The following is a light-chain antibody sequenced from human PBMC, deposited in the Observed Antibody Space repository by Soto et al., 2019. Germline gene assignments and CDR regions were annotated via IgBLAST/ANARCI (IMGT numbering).Light chain of an antibody. CDR1: QSVISSY. CDR2: GAS. V-gene: IGKV3-20*01. J-gene: IGKJ4*02. Sequence: EIVLTQSPGTLSLSPGEIATLSCSASQSVISSYLAWYQKTAEQPPRLIFYGASSSATGIPDSFSGSWSTADFTLTSSRVEHEFVAVYCCQQYGRSPYWRFGGGTKVDIK. CDR3: QQYGRSPYWR.